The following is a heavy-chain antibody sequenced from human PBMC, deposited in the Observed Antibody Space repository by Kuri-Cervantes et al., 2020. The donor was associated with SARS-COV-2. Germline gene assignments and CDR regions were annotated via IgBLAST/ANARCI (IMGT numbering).Heavy chain of an antibody. Sequence: SVKVSCKASGGTFSSYAISWVRQAPGQGLEWMGGIIPIFGTANYAQKFQGRVTITADESTSTAYMELSSLRSEDTAVYYCAQGRGVAATSSVDYYGMDVWGQGNTVNVSS. D-gene: IGHD2-15*01. CDR2: IIPIFGTA. J-gene: IGHJ6*01. CDR1: GGTFSSYA. V-gene: IGHV1-69*13. CDR3: AQGRGVAATSSVDYYGMDV.